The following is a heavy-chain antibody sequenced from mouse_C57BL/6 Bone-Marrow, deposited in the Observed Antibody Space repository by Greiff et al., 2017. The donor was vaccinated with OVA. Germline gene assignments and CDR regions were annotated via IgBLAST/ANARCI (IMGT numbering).Heavy chain of an antibody. Sequence: QVQLQQPGAELVKPGASVKLSCKASGYTFTSYWMHWVKQRPGQGLEWIGMIHPNSGSTNYNEKFKSKATLTVDKSSSTAYMQLSSLTSEDSAVYYCAKVTTVGEGFYYFDYWGQGTTLTVSS. CDR1: GYTFTSYW. CDR2: IHPNSGST. V-gene: IGHV1-64*01. D-gene: IGHD1-1*01. J-gene: IGHJ2*01. CDR3: AKVTTVGEGFYYFDY.